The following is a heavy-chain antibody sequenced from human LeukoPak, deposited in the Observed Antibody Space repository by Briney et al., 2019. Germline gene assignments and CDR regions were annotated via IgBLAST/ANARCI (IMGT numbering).Heavy chain of an antibody. CDR3: ARDTYSSGWYHCAFDI. CDR2: IYHSGST. Sequence: SETLSLTCAVSGYSISSGYYWGWIRQPPGKGLEWIGSIYHSGSTYYNPSLKSRVTISVDTSKNQFSLKLSSVTAADTAVYYCARDTYSSGWYHCAFDIWGQGTMVTVSS. D-gene: IGHD6-19*01. CDR1: GYSISSGYY. J-gene: IGHJ3*02. V-gene: IGHV4-38-2*02.